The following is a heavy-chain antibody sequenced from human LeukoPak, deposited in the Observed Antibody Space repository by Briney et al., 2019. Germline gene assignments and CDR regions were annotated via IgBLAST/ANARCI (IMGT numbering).Heavy chain of an antibody. CDR2: ITGRYNSI. J-gene: IGHJ4*02. CDR1: GFTFKSYS. Sequence: GGSLSLSCAVSGFTFKSYSMNWVRQAPGKGLEWISSITGRYNSIYYADSVKGRFTISRDNANNTLYLQMNSLRVEDTAVYYCARGLSIVMVTAILPDFWGQGTLVTVSS. CDR3: ARGLSIVMVTAILPDF. V-gene: IGHV3-21*06. D-gene: IGHD2-21*02.